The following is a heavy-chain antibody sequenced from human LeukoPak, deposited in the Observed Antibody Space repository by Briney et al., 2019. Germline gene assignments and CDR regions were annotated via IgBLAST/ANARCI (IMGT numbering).Heavy chain of an antibody. CDR2: ISSYNGIT. CDR3: ARASRVAVAASLRDY. J-gene: IGHJ4*02. CDR1: VYTFTNYG. Sequence: ASVKVSCKASVYTFTNYGITWVRQAPGQGREGMGWISSYNGITIYAQKLQGRVPMTTHTSSSTAYMELRSLRSDDTAVYYCARASRVAVAASLRDYWGQGTLVPVSS. D-gene: IGHD6-19*01. V-gene: IGHV1-18*01.